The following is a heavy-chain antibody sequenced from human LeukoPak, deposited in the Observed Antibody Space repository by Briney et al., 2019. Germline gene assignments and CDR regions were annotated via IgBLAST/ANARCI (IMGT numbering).Heavy chain of an antibody. D-gene: IGHD2-21*02. J-gene: IGHJ2*01. CDR2: INPNSGGT. Sequence: ASVKVSCKASGYTFTSYDINWVRQATGQGLEWMGWINPNSGGTNYAQKFQGRVTMTRDTSISTAYMELSRLRSDDTAVYYCARDRMGWACGGDCYPPGRPQPENIYWYFDLWGRGTLVTVSS. CDR1: GYTFTSYD. CDR3: ARDRMGWACGGDCYPPGRPQPENIYWYFDL. V-gene: IGHV1-2*02.